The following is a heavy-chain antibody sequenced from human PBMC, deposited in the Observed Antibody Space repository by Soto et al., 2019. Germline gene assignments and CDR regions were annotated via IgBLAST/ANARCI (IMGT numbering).Heavy chain of an antibody. D-gene: IGHD2-15*01. CDR2: INHSGST. J-gene: IGHJ3*02. CDR3: ARTKVSATHAFDI. V-gene: IGHV4-34*01. CDR1: GGSFSGYY. Sequence: QVQLQQWGAGLLKPSETLSLTCAVYGGSFSGYYWSWIRQPPGKGLEGIGEINHSGSTNYNPSLKSRVTISLDTSKNQFSLKLSSVTAADTAVYYCARTKVSATHAFDIWGQGTMVTVSS.